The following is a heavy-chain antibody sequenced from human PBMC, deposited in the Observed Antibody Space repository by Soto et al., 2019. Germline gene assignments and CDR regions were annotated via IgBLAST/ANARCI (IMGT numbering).Heavy chain of an antibody. CDR3: ARRLPHYGLGRERGTWFDP. D-gene: IGHD3-10*01. CDR1: GFSLSTTGVG. CDR2: IYWDDDK. V-gene: IGHV2-5*02. J-gene: IGHJ5*02. Sequence: QITLKESGPTLVRPTQTLTLTCTFSGFSLSTTGVGVGWIRQPPGKALEWLALIYWDDDKRYSPSLKSRLTITKASSKNEVSLTMTDMDPVDTARYYCARRLPHYGLGRERGTWFDPWGQGTLVTVSS.